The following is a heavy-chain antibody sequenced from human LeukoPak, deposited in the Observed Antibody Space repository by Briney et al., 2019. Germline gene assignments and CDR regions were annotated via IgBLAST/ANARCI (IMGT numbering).Heavy chain of an antibody. CDR1: GYSFTSYW. CDR3: ARLRIDNWFDP. CDR2: IYPGDSDT. Sequence: GEPLKISCKGSGYSFTSYWIGWVRQMPAKGLAGMGIIYPGDSDTRYSPSFQGQVTISADKSISTAYLQWSSLKASDTAMYYCARLRIDNWFDPWGQGTLVTVSS. V-gene: IGHV5-51*01. J-gene: IGHJ5*02.